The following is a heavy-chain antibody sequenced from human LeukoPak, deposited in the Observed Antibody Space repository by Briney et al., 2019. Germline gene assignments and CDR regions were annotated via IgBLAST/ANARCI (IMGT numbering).Heavy chain of an antibody. J-gene: IGHJ6*03. CDR1: GGSISSYY. V-gene: IGHV4-59*12. CDR2: IYYSGSS. CDR3: ARVSVYYDSSGYYDYYYMDV. Sequence: SETLSLTCTVSGGSISSYYWSWIRQPPGKGLEWIGYIYYSGSSNYNPSLKSRVTISVDTSKNQFSLKLSSVTAADTAVYYCARVSVYYDSSGYYDYYYMDVWGKGTTVTVSS. D-gene: IGHD3-22*01.